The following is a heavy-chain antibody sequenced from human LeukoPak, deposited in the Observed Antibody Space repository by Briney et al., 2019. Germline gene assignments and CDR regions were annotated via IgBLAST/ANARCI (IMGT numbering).Heavy chain of an antibody. Sequence: SETLSLTCTVSGGSISTYSWSWIRQPPGKGLEWIGYIYYSGSAKYNPSLKSRVTISVDTSKNQFSLKLSSVTAADTAVYYCARSYGSGNYFDYWGQGTLVTVSS. V-gene: IGHV4-59*01. CDR3: ARSYGSGNYFDY. CDR1: GGSISTYS. J-gene: IGHJ4*02. D-gene: IGHD3-10*01. CDR2: IYYSGSA.